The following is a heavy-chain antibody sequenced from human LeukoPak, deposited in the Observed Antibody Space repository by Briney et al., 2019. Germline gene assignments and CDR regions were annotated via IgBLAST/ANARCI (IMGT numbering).Heavy chain of an antibody. D-gene: IGHD3-22*01. Sequence: NPNSGGTNYAQRFQGRVTMTRDTSISTAYMELSRLRSDDTAVYYCARDFFPHYYDSSGLDPWGQGTLVTVSS. V-gene: IGHV1-2*02. J-gene: IGHJ5*02. CDR2: NPNSGGT. CDR3: ARDFFPHYYDSSGLDP.